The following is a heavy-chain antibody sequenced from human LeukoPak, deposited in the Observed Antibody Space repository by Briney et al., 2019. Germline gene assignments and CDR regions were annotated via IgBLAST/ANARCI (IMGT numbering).Heavy chain of an antibody. Sequence: SETLSLTCTVSGASVTDHNWSWIRTSPRKGLELFSYIHHSGNSDYNPSLRSRVTTSLDTSKNQFSLNLISVTAADTAVYYCTRGHWGLQAWSQGTLVTVSS. J-gene: IGHJ5*02. CDR2: IHHSGNS. CDR3: TRGHWGLQA. D-gene: IGHD7-27*01. V-gene: IGHV4-59*02. CDR1: GASVTDHN.